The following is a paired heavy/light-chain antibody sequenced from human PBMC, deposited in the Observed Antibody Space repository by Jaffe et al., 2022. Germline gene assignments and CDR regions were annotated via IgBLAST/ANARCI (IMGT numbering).Light chain of an antibody. CDR2: DVT. CDR1: SSDVGGYNY. V-gene: IGLV2-14*03. Sequence: QSALTQPASVSGSPGQWITFSCTGTSSDVGGYNYVSWYQQHPGKAPKLMIYDVTNRPSGVSNRFSGSKSGNTASLTISGLQAEDEADYHCSSYTGSSTVIFGGGTKLTVL. J-gene: IGLJ2*01. CDR3: SSYTGSSTVI.
Heavy chain of an antibody. CDR2: IGYDGTKK. D-gene: IGHD6-13*01. CDR3: AKDPTKGINYSSSWFDY. V-gene: IGHV3-30*02. J-gene: IGHJ4*02. Sequence: QVQLVESGGGVVQPGGSLRLSCAASGFTFSTYGMHWVRQAPGKGLEWVAFIGYDGTKKYYADSVKGRFTISRDSSKNTLYLQMNSLRPEDTAVYFCAKDPTKGINYSSSWFDYWGQGILVTVSS. CDR1: GFTFSTYG.